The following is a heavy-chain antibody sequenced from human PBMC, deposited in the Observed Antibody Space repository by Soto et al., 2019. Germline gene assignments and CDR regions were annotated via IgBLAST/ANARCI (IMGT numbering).Heavy chain of an antibody. J-gene: IGHJ5*01. CDR2: INPHGGST. D-gene: IGHD3-10*01. CDR1: RDTFTSYY. V-gene: IGHV1-46*01. CDR3: TRAYGAETFDF. Sequence: ASVKVSCKAPRDTFTSYYINWVRQAPGQGLEWMGVINPHGGSTAYAQKFKGRVTLTRDTFASTVYMELSSLRSDDTATYYCTRAYGAETFDFWGQGTRVTVSS.